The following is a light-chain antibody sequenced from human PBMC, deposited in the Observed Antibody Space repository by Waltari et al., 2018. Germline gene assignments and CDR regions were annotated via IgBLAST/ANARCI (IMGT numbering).Light chain of an antibody. J-gene: IGLJ2*01. CDR1: SPNIRNHA. V-gene: IGLV1-36*01. CDR2: YDD. CDR3: AVWDDSLNGVV. Sequence: QSVLTQPPSVSEAPRQRVTISCSGSSPNIRNHAVNWDQQLPGKAPKLLIYYDDLLPSGVSDRFSGSKSGTSASLAISGLQSEDEADYYCAVWDDSLNGVVFGGGTKLTVL.